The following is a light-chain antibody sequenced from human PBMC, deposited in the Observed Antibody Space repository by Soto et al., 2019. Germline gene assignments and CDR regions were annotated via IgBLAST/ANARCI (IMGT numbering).Light chain of an antibody. CDR1: SSDVGGHNY. Sequence: QSVLTQPASVSGSPGQSITISCTGTSSDVGGHNYVSWYQQHPGKAPKVMIYEVSNRPSGVSNRFSGSKSGNTASLTISGLQAEDEADYYCSAYTSSSTFYVFXTGTKVTVL. CDR2: EVS. CDR3: SAYTSSSTFYV. J-gene: IGLJ1*01. V-gene: IGLV2-14*01.